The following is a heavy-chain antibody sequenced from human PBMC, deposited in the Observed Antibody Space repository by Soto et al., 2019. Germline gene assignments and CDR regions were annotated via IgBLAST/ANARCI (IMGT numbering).Heavy chain of an antibody. J-gene: IGHJ5*02. CDR1: GASVSHGY. CDR3: ARSYYDSTGFAVDP. CDR2: VYFGGSF. V-gene: IGHV4-59*02. Sequence: QMQLQASGPGLVKPSETLSLTCNVSGASVSHGYWGWIRQPPGKGLEWIGFVYFGGSFNYNPSLPSRATISVETSKNQFSMKLTSVTASDTAVYYCARSYYDSTGFAVDPWGQGTLVTVSS. D-gene: IGHD3-22*01.